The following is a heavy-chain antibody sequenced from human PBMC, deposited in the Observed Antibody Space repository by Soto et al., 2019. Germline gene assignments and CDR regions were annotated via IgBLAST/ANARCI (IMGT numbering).Heavy chain of an antibody. CDR3: ARLEGSREGSGSYYRYNWFDP. Sequence: SETLSLTCAVYGGSFSGYYWSWIRQPPGKGLEWIGEINHSGSTNYNPSLKSRVTISVDTSKNQFSLKLSSVTAADTAVYYCARLEGSREGSGSYYRYNWFDPWGQGTLVTVSS. J-gene: IGHJ5*02. D-gene: IGHD3-10*01. V-gene: IGHV4-34*01. CDR2: INHSGST. CDR1: GGSFSGYY.